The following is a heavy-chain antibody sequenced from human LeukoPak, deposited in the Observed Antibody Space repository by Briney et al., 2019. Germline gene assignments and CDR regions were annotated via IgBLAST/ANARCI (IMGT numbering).Heavy chain of an antibody. D-gene: IGHD4-23*01. J-gene: IGHJ3*02. Sequence: SETLSLTCTVSGGSISSYYWSWIRQPPGKGLEWIGYIYYSGSTNYNPSLKSRVTISVDTSKNQFSLKLSSVTAADTAVYYCARAPRGFPTPYNAFDIWGQGTMVTVSS. CDR1: GGSISSYY. CDR3: ARAPRGFPTPYNAFDI. CDR2: IYYSGST. V-gene: IGHV4-59*01.